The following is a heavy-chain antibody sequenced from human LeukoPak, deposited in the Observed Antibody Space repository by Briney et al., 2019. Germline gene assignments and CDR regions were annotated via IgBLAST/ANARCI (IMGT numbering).Heavy chain of an antibody. CDR3: ARDQYNSTGTYAGIDY. V-gene: IGHV3-7*01. CDR2: IKQDGSEK. D-gene: IGHD1-26*01. CDR1: GFTFSSYW. J-gene: IGHJ4*02. Sequence: TGGSLRLSCAASGFTFSSYWMSWVRQAPGKGLEWVANIKQDGSEKYYVDSVKGRFTISRDNAKNSLYLQMNSLRAEDTAVYYCARDQYNSTGTYAGIDYWGQGTLVTVSS.